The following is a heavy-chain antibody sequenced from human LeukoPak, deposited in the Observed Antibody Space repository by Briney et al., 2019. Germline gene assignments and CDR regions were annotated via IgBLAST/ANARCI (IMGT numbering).Heavy chain of an antibody. CDR3: ARQLDYYGSGSSFDY. J-gene: IGHJ4*02. CDR2: IYYSGST. Sequence: SETLSLTCTVSGGSISSYYWSWIRQPPGKGLEWIGYIYYSGSTNYSPPLKSRVTISVDTSKNQFSLKLSSVTAADTAVYYCARQLDYYGSGSSFDYWGQGTLVTVSS. D-gene: IGHD3-10*01. V-gene: IGHV4-59*08. CDR1: GGSISSYY.